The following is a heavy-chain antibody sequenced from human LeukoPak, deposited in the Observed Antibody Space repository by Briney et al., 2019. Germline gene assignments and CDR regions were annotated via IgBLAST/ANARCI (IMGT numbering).Heavy chain of an antibody. V-gene: IGHV3-73*01. D-gene: IGHD3-9*01. CDR2: IRSKTNNYAT. Sequence: GGSLRLSCAASGFTFSGSAIHWVRQASGKGLEWVGHIRSKTNNYATAYAASVKGRFTISRDDSKNTAYLQMNSLKTEDTAVYYCLTGIDAFDIWGQGTMVTVSS. CDR3: LTGIDAFDI. CDR1: GFTFSGSA. J-gene: IGHJ3*02.